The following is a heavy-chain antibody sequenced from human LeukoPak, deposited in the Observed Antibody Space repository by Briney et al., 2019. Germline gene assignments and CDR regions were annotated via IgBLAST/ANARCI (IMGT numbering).Heavy chain of an antibody. CDR1: GGSITSGSYY. D-gene: IGHD3-22*01. V-gene: IGHV4-61*02. CDR2: IYTSGST. Sequence: PSQTLSLTCTVSGGSITSGSYYWSWIRQSAGKGLEWIGRIYTSGSTNYNPSLKSRVTISRDTSKNQFSLKLSSMTAADTAVYYCASRTRNHSDSSGKSIAYWYFDLWGRGTLVTVSS. J-gene: IGHJ2*01. CDR3: ASRTRNHSDSSGKSIAYWYFDL.